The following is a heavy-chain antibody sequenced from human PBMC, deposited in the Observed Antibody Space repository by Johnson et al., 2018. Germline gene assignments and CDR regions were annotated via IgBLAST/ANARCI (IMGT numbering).Heavy chain of an antibody. CDR2: ISTSGHST. D-gene: IGHD4-17*01. Sequence: VQLVESGGGLVQPGGSLRLSCTASGFTFSSYTMSWVRQSPEKGLEWISDISTSGHSTYHADSVKGRFTISRDNSKNTLYLQLGSLRAEDTAGYFCANSVSDYGDYVYLQNWGQGTLVTVSS. V-gene: IGHV3-23*04. CDR1: GFTFSSYT. J-gene: IGHJ1*01. CDR3: ANSVSDYGDYVYLQN.